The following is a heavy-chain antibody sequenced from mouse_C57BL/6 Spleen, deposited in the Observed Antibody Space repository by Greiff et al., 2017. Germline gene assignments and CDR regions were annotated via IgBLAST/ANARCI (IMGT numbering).Heavy chain of an antibody. D-gene: IGHD2-5*01. Sequence: EVKLMESGGGLVQPGGSLKLSCAASGFTFSDYYMYWVRQTPEKRLEWVAYISNGGGSTYYPDTVKGRFTISRDNAKNTLYLQMSRLKSEDTAMYYCARHAFYSNYAMDYWGQGTSVTVSS. CDR1: GFTFSDYY. CDR3: ARHAFYSNYAMDY. V-gene: IGHV5-12*01. CDR2: ISNGGGST. J-gene: IGHJ4*01.